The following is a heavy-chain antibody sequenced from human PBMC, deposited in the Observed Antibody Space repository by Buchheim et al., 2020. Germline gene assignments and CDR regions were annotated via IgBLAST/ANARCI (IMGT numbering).Heavy chain of an antibody. V-gene: IGHV5-10-1*03. CDR1: GYSFTSYW. CDR2: IDPSDSYT. J-gene: IGHJ6*02. Sequence: EVQLVQSGAEVKKPGESLRISCKGSGYSFTSYWISWVRQMHGKGLEWMGRIDPSDSYTNYSPSFQGHVTISDDKPISTGYPQWSSLKASDTAMYYCALIPDTAMEYYGMDVWGQGTT. CDR3: ALIPDTAMEYYGMDV. D-gene: IGHD5-18*01.